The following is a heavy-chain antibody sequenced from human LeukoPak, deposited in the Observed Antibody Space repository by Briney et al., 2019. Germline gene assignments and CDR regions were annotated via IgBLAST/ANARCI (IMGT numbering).Heavy chain of an antibody. J-gene: IGHJ4*02. CDR3: ARREASFYGYLFDN. Sequence: PSGTLSLTCAVSGGSISGNNWWSWVRQPPGKGLEWIGQIYDSGSTDCNPSLKSRVTILVDKPKNQFSLKLSSVTAADTAVYYCARREASFYGYLFDNWGQGTLVTVSS. CDR2: IYDSGST. CDR1: GGSISGNNW. V-gene: IGHV4-4*02. D-gene: IGHD2/OR15-2a*01.